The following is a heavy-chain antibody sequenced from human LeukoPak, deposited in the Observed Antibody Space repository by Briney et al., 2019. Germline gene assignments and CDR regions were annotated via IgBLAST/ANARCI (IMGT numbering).Heavy chain of an antibody. Sequence: ASVTVSCKVSGYTLTELSVHWVRQAPGKGLEWMGGFDPEDGETIYAQKFQGRVTMTEDTSTDTAYMELSSLRSEDTAVYYCATASTRVDFWSGYLNWFDPWGQGTLVTVSS. CDR1: GYTLTELS. CDR3: ATASTRVDFWSGYLNWFDP. D-gene: IGHD3-3*01. V-gene: IGHV1-24*01. J-gene: IGHJ5*02. CDR2: FDPEDGET.